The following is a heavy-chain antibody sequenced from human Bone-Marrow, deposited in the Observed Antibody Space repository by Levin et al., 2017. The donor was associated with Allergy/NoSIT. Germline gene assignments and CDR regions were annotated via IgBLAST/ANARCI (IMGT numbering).Heavy chain of an antibody. CDR3: VKLGIAVAGSTPDDEFGG. CDR2: ISDGGGRT. J-gene: IGHJ3*01. Sequence: PGGSLRLSCAASGFTFRHYAMSWVRQAPGKGLEWVSTISDGGGRTFYADSVKGRFIISRDNSKNTLSMQMTSLRAEDRAVYYCVKLGIAVAGSTPDDEFGGWGQGEMVTVSS. V-gene: IGHV3-23*01. CDR1: GFTFRHYA. D-gene: IGHD6-19*01.